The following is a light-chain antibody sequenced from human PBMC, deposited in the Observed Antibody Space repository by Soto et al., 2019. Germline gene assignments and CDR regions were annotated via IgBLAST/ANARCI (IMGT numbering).Light chain of an antibody. CDR2: AAF. Sequence: DIQLTQSPSFLSASVGDRVTITCRASQGISSSFAWYQQEPGKAPKLLIYAAFTLQSGVPSRFSGSVSGTEFTLTISSLQPEDFATYYCQQVNSYPLSFGGGTKVEIK. CDR3: QQVNSYPLS. CDR1: QGISSS. V-gene: IGKV1-9*01. J-gene: IGKJ4*01.